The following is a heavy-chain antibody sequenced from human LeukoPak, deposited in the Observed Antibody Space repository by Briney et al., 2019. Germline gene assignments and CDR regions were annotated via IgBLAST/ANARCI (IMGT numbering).Heavy chain of an antibody. V-gene: IGHV3-20*04. CDR3: AKGGSGGSYDY. J-gene: IGHJ4*02. D-gene: IGHD2-15*01. CDR1: GFTFDDYG. Sequence: GGSLRLSCAASGFTFDDYGMSWVRQAPGKGLEWVSGINWNGGSTYYADSVKGRFTISRDNSKNTLYLQMNSLRAEDTAVYYCAKGGSGGSYDYWGQGTLVTVSS. CDR2: INWNGGST.